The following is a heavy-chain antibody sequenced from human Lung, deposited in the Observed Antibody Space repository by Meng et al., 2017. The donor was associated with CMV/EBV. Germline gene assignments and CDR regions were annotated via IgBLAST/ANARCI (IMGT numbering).Heavy chain of an antibody. CDR3: ARPGAAAETEGFDL. CDR1: GGSISSGGYY. V-gene: IGHV4-31*03. J-gene: IGHJ2*01. Sequence: LRLSCTVSGGSISSGGYYWSWIRQHPGKGLEWIGYIYYSGSTYYNPSLKSRVTISVDTSKNQFSLKLSSVTAADTAVYYCARPGAAAETEGFDLWGHGXLVTVSS. CDR2: IYYSGST. D-gene: IGHD6-13*01.